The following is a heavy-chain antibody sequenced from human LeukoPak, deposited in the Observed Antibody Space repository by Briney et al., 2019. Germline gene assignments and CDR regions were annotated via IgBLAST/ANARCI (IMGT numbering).Heavy chain of an antibody. CDR3: AKEGYCSSTSCYYYCYYMDV. V-gene: IGHV3-23*01. Sequence: GGSLRLSCAASGFTFSSYGMSWVRQAPGKGLEWVSAISGSGGSTYYADSVKGRFTISRDNSKNTLYLQMNSLRAEDTAVYYCAKEGYCSSTSCYYYCYYMDVWGKGTTVTISS. D-gene: IGHD2-2*01. CDR1: GFTFSSYG. J-gene: IGHJ6*03. CDR2: ISGSGGST.